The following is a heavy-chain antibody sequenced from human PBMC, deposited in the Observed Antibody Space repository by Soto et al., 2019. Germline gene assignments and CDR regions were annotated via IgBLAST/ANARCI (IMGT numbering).Heavy chain of an antibody. CDR3: ARSPARHSDS. Sequence: QVQLVQSGAEVKKPGASVKDSCKASGYTFTSYAMHWVRQAPGQRLEWMGWINAGNGHTKYSQKFQGRFTITRDTSLHKSYMELSNLRSEDTPVYYSARSPARHSDSWGQGPRVTVSS. CDR2: INAGNGHT. CDR1: GYTFTSYA. V-gene: IGHV1-3*01. J-gene: IGHJ4*02.